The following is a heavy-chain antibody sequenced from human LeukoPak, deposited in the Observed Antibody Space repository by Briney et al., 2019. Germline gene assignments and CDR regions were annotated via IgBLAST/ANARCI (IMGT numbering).Heavy chain of an antibody. CDR1: GDSVSSNSAA. J-gene: IGHJ6*03. Sequence: SQTLSLTCAISGDSVSSNSAAWNWIRQSPSRGLEWLGRTYYRSKWYNDYAESVKSRITINPDTSKNQFSLQLDSVTPEDTAVYYCASSSSWDLPYYYYYMDVWGKGTTVTVSS. D-gene: IGHD6-13*01. CDR3: ASSSSWDLPYYYYYMDV. V-gene: IGHV6-1*01. CDR2: TYYRSKWYN.